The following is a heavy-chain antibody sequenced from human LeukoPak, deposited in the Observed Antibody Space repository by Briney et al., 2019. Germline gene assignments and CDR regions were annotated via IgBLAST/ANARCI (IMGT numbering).Heavy chain of an antibody. V-gene: IGHV4-34*01. J-gene: IGHJ6*02. D-gene: IGHD2-21*02. CDR3: ARGRVSVTGYYFAMDV. Sequence: SETLSLTCTVYGKSFGGYYWTCIRQSPGKGLEWIGEINHSGSTNYNPSLKSRVSISIDTSKNHLSLKLSSVTAADTAVYYCARGRVSVTGYYFAMDVWGQGTTVTVSS. CDR2: INHSGST. CDR1: GKSFGGYY.